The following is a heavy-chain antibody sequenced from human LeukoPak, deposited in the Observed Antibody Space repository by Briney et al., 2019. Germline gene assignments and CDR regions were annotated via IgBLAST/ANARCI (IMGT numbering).Heavy chain of an antibody. Sequence: GGSLRLSCAASGFTFSSYGMHWVRQAPGKGLEWVAVISYDGSNKYYADSVKGRFTISRDNSKNTLYLQMNSLRAEDTAVYYCAKDRLLGQSPNWFDPWGQGTLVTVSS. V-gene: IGHV3-30*18. D-gene: IGHD2-21*01. CDR3: AKDRLLGQSPNWFDP. CDR1: GFTFSSYG. J-gene: IGHJ5*02. CDR2: ISYDGSNK.